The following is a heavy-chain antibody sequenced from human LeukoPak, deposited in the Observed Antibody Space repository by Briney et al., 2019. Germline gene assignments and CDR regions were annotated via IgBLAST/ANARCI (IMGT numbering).Heavy chain of an antibody. J-gene: IGHJ4*02. CDR3: ARATAVTGGY. CDR1: GFTFSSYS. Sequence: GGSLRLSCAASGFTFSSYSMNWVRQAPGKGLEWVSSISSSSSYIYYAGSVKGRFTISRDNAKNSLYLQMNSLRAEDTAVYYCARATAVTGGYWGQGTLVTVSS. CDR2: ISSSSSYI. D-gene: IGHD6-19*01. V-gene: IGHV3-21*01.